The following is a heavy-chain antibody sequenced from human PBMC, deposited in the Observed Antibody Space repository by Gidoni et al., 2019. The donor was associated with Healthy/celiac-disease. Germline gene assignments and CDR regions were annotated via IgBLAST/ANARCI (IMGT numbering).Heavy chain of an antibody. D-gene: IGHD3-16*01. J-gene: IGHJ4*02. Sequence: VKVSCKASGYTFTSYYMHWVRQAPGQGLEWMGIINPSGGSTSYAQKFQGRVTMTRDTSTSTVYMELSSLRSEDTAVYYCARVGAYFRSHREKFDYWGQGTLVTVSS. CDR3: ARVGAYFRSHREKFDY. V-gene: IGHV1-46*01. CDR2: INPSGGST. CDR1: GYTFTSYY.